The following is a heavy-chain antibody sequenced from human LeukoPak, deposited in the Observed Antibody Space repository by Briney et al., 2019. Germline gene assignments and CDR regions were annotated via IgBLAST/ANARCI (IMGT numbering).Heavy chain of an antibody. J-gene: IGHJ3*02. CDR1: GYTFTSYA. CDR2: INTGNGDT. CDR3: ARTPRIAAPGGDVFDI. V-gene: IGHV1-3*04. Sequence: ASVKVSRKASGYTFTSYAMHWVRQAPGQRLEWMGWINTGNGDTKYSQKFQSRVTITSDISASTAYMELSSLRSEDTAVFYCARTPRIAAPGGDVFDIWGQGTMVTVSS. D-gene: IGHD6-13*01.